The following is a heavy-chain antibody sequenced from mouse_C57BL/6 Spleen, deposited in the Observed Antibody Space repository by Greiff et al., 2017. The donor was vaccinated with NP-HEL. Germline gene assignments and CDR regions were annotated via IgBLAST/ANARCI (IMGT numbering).Heavy chain of an antibody. Sequence: QVQLQQSGAELVRPGTSVKVSCKASGYAFTNYLIEWVKQRPGQGLEWIGVINPGSGGTNYNEKFKGKATLPADKSSSTAYMQLSSLTSEDSAVYFCARRGIYEYDEFAYWGQGTLVTVSA. J-gene: IGHJ3*01. V-gene: IGHV1-54*01. CDR1: GYAFTNYL. CDR3: ARRGIYEYDEFAY. CDR2: INPGSGGT. D-gene: IGHD2-4*01.